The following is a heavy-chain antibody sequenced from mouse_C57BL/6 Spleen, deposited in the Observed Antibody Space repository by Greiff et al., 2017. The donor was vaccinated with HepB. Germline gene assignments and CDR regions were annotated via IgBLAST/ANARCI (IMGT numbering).Heavy chain of an antibody. J-gene: IGHJ4*01. Sequence: VQLQQSGPELVKPGASVKISCKASGYAFSSSWMNWVKQRPGKGLEWIGRIYPGDGDTNYNGKFKGKATLTADKSSSTAYMQLSSLTSEDSAVYFYARGAMDYWGQGTSVTVSS. V-gene: IGHV1-82*01. CDR1: GYAFSSSW. CDR2: IYPGDGDT. CDR3: ARGAMDY.